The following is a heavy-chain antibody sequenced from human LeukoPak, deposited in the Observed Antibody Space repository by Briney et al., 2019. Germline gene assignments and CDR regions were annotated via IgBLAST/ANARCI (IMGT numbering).Heavy chain of an antibody. J-gene: IGHJ4*02. CDR1: GFTFSSYS. V-gene: IGHV3-48*01. Sequence: PGGSLRLSCAASGFTFSSYSMNWVRQAPGKGLEWVSYISSSSSTIYDADSVKGRFTISRDNAKNSLYLQMNSLRAEDTAVYYCARDGPGGIVGATVDYWGQGTLVTVSS. CDR3: ARDGPGGIVGATVDY. D-gene: IGHD1-26*01. CDR2: ISSSSSTI.